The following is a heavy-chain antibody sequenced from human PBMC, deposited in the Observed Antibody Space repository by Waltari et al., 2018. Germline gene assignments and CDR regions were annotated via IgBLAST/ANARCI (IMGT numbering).Heavy chain of an antibody. V-gene: IGHV4-34*01. Sequence: QVQLQQWGAGLLKPSETLSLTCAVYGGSFSGYYWRWIRQPPGKGLEWIGEINHSGSTNYNPSLKSRVTISVDTSKNQFSLKLSSVTAADTAVYYCAREGHYDFWSGYPAAFDIWGQGTMVTVSS. D-gene: IGHD3-3*01. J-gene: IGHJ3*02. CDR2: INHSGST. CDR1: GGSFSGYY. CDR3: AREGHYDFWSGYPAAFDI.